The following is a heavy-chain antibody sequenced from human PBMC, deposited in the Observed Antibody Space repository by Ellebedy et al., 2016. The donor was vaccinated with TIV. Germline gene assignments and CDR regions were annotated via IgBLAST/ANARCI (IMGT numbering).Heavy chain of an antibody. CDR1: GFTFGNYW. Sequence: PGGSLRLSCAASGFTFGNYWMNWVRQAPGKGLEWVANIKQDGREKFYADSVKGRFTISRDNAKNSLYLQMNSLRADDTAVYWCARGVSMYSNIWFDFDYWGPGTLVTVSS. J-gene: IGHJ4*02. CDR2: IKQDGREK. CDR3: ARGVSMYSNIWFDFDY. V-gene: IGHV3-7*04. D-gene: IGHD6-13*01.